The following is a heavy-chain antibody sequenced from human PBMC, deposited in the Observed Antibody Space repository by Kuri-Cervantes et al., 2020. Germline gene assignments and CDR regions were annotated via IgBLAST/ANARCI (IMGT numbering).Heavy chain of an antibody. CDR3: ARERIRTVTYYGMDV. V-gene: IGHV3-74*01. CDR1: GFTFSSYW. CDR2: INSDGSST. D-gene: IGHD4-17*01. Sequence: GESLKISCAAPGFTFSSYWMHWVRQAPGKGLVWVSRINSDGSSTSYADSVKGRFTISRDNAKNTPYLQMNSLRAEDTAVYYCARERIRTVTYYGMDVWGQGTTVTVSS. J-gene: IGHJ6*02.